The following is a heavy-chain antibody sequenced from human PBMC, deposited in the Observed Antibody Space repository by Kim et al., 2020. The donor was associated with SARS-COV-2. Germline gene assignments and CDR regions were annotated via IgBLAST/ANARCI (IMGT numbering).Heavy chain of an antibody. J-gene: IGHJ3*02. D-gene: IGHD3-10*01. V-gene: IGHV4-59*01. Sequence: PPRQSGVTISVDTSKNQFSLKLRSVTAADTAVYYCARDRSEGFGDAFDIWGQGTMVTVSS. CDR3: ARDRSEGFGDAFDI.